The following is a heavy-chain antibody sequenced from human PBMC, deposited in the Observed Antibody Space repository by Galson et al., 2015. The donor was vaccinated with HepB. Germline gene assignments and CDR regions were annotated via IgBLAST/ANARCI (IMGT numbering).Heavy chain of an antibody. CDR2: IIPIFGTA. V-gene: IGHV1-69*13. CDR3: ARVVGRWSMDTAMGFDY. D-gene: IGHD5-18*01. J-gene: IGHJ4*02. CDR1: GGTFSSYA. Sequence: SVKVSCKASGGTFSSYAISWVRQAPGQGLEWMGGIIPIFGTANYAQKFQGRVTITADESTSTAYMELSSLRSEDTAVYYCARVVGRWSMDTAMGFDYWGQGTLVTVSS.